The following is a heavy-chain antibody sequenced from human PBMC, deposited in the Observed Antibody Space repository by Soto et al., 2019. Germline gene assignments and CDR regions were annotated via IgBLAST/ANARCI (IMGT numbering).Heavy chain of an antibody. D-gene: IGHD2-15*01. Sequence: GESLKLSCQVSRHTFPIYWIVWVRQMPGKGLEWMGIVYPSDSDTRYSPSFQGQDTISADQPINTAYLQWDSLKASDTAIYYCAGPANKVADLFDLWGQGTRVTVS. CDR3: AGPANKVADLFDL. CDR2: VYPSDSDT. J-gene: IGHJ4*02. V-gene: IGHV5-51*01. CDR1: RHTFPIYW.